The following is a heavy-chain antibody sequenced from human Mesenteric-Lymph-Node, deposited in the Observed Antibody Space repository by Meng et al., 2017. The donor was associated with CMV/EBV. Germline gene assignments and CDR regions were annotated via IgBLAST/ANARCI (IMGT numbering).Heavy chain of an antibody. Sequence: ASVKVSCKASGYTFTGYYMHWVRQAPGQGLEWMGWINPNSGGTNYAQKFQGRVTMTRDTSISTAYMELSSLRSEDTAVYYCARGIQITFGVVLDYWGQGTLVTVSS. D-gene: IGHD3-3*01. CDR1: GYTFTGYY. V-gene: IGHV1-2*02. J-gene: IGHJ4*02. CDR3: ARGIQITFGVVLDY. CDR2: INPNSGGT.